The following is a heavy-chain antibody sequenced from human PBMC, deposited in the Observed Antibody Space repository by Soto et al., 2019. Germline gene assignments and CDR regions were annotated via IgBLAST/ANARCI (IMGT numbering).Heavy chain of an antibody. CDR3: ARGQEGVVATH. J-gene: IGHJ4*02. V-gene: IGHV4-34*01. CDR2: IKDGGST. CDR1: GGSFTGYY. D-gene: IGHD2-15*01. Sequence: QVQLQQWGAGLLKPSETLSLTCAVNGGSFTGYYWSWVRQPPGKGLEWIGEIKDGGSTNYSPSLRIRVTISADTSKKQFSLKVTSVTAAATAVYYCARGQEGVVATHWDQGTLVTVSS.